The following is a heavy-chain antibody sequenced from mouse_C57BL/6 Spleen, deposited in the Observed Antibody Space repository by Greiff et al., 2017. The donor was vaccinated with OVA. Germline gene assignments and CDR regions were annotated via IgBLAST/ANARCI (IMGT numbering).Heavy chain of an antibody. CDR3: ARTGSNYPYYAMDY. J-gene: IGHJ4*01. D-gene: IGHD2-5*01. Sequence: EVNVVESGGDLVKPGGSLKLSCAASGFTFSSYGMSWVRQTPDKRLEWVATISSGGSYTYYPDSVKGRFTISRDNAKNTLYLQMSSLKSEDTAMYYCARTGSNYPYYAMDYWGQGTSVTVSS. CDR2: ISSGGSYT. V-gene: IGHV5-6*01. CDR1: GFTFSSYG.